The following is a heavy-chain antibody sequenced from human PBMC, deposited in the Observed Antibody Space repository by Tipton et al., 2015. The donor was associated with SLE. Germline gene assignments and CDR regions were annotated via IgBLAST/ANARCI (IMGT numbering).Heavy chain of an antibody. D-gene: IGHD6-19*01. Sequence: LSLTCTVSGGSISSSSYYWGWIRQAPGKGLEWVSYISSSSSYTNYADSVKGRFTISRDNSKNTLYLQMNSLRAEDTAVYYCARDSSGWYGGDYWGQGTLVPVSS. CDR2: ISSSSSYT. V-gene: IGHV3-11*05. J-gene: IGHJ4*02. CDR3: ARDSSGWYGGDY. CDR1: GGSISSSSYY.